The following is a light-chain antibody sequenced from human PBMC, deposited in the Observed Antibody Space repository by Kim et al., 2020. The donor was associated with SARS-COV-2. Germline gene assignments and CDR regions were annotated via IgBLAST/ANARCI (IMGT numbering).Light chain of an antibody. Sequence: QSALTQPRSVYGSPGQSVTISCTGTSSDVGGYGYVSWYQQHPGEAPKLMIYDVNKRPSGVPDRFSGSKSANTASLTISGLQAEDEADYYCCSYAGSYSWVFGGGTQLTVL. CDR2: DVN. J-gene: IGLJ3*02. CDR3: CSYAGSYSWV. CDR1: SSDVGGYGY. V-gene: IGLV2-11*01.